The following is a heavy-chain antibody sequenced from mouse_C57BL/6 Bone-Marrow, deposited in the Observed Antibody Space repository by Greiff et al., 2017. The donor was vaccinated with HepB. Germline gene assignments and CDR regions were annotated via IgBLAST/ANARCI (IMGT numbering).Heavy chain of an antibody. CDR1: GFNIKDDY. CDR2: IDPENGDT. Sequence: VQLQQSGAELVRPGASVKLSCTASGFNIKDDYMHWVKQRPEQGLEWIGWIDPENGDTEYASKFQGKATITADTSSNTAYLQLSSLTSEDTADYYCTTWGYDYDCYFDYWGQGTTLTVSS. J-gene: IGHJ2*01. CDR3: TTWGYDYDCYFDY. V-gene: IGHV14-4*01. D-gene: IGHD2-4*01.